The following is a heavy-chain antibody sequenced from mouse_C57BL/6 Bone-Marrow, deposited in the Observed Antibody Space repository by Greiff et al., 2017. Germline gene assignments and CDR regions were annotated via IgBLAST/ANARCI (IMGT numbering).Heavy chain of an antibody. D-gene: IGHD3-2*02. J-gene: IGHJ1*03. CDR3: ARYSSSSFDV. CDR1: GYTFTSYW. CDR2: IYPGSGST. V-gene: IGHV1-55*01. Sequence: QVQLQQSGAELVKPGASVKMSCKASGYTFTSYWITWVKQRPGQGLEWIGDIYPGSGSTNYNEKFKSKATLTVDTSSSTAYMQLSSLTSEDSAVYYCARYSSSSFDVWGTGTTVTVSS.